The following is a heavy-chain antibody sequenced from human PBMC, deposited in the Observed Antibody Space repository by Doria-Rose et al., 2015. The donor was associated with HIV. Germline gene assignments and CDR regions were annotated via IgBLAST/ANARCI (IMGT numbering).Heavy chain of an antibody. CDR2: IDHSGGA. V-gene: IGHV4-34*01. D-gene: IGHD3-10*01. CDR3: ARGPTGVLDY. CDR1: GGSFSGYY. Sequence: QVQLQQWGAGLLKPSETLSLTCAVYGGSFSGYYWNWIRQPPGKGLEWIGEIDHSGGANYNPSLKSRVTISLDTSKNQFSLNLTSVTAADAAIYYCARGPTGVLDYWGQGNLVTVSS. J-gene: IGHJ4*02.